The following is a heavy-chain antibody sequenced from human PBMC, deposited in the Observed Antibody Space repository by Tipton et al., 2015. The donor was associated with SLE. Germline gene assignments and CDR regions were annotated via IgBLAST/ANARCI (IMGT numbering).Heavy chain of an antibody. CDR2: INRSWTT. CDR1: TYSISSGYY. Sequence: TLSLTCTVSTYSISSGYYWSWIRQSPGKGLEWLATINRSWTTYYNPSLKSRVTISVDTSKNQFSLKLSFVAAADTAVYYCARRPMGLAAFDIWGQGTVVTVSS. CDR3: ARRPMGLAAFDI. V-gene: IGHV4-38-2*02. J-gene: IGHJ3*02. D-gene: IGHD3-16*01.